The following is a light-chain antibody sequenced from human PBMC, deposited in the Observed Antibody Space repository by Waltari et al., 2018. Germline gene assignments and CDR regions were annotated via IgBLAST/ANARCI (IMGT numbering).Light chain of an antibody. J-gene: IGKJ4*01. V-gene: IGKV1-39*01. CDR2: AAS. CDR3: QQSYRTPLT. Sequence: DIQMTHSPSSLSASIGDRLTITCRASQSINSYLNWYQQKPGKAPKVLIFAASSLQSGVPSRFSGSGSGTDFTLTISSLQPEDFATYSCQQSYRTPLTFGGWTKVEIK. CDR1: QSINSY.